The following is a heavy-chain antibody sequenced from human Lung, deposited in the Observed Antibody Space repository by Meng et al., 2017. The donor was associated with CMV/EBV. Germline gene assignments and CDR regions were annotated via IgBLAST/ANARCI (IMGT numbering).Heavy chain of an antibody. J-gene: IGHJ4*02. Sequence: GEXXTISCAASGLTFSSYGMSWVRQAPGKGLEWVSSIGATAGGTYYADSVKGRFTISRDNAKNTLYLQMNSLRAEDTAVYYCAKYSAVGERLYYFDYWGQGXLVTVSS. CDR1: GLTFSSYG. CDR2: IGATAGGT. D-gene: IGHD2-21*01. CDR3: AKYSAVGERLYYFDY. V-gene: IGHV3-23*01.